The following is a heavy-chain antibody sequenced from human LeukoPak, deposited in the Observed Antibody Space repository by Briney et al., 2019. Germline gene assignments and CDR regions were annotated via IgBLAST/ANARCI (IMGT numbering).Heavy chain of an antibody. D-gene: IGHD1-26*01. CDR3: ARDRSRDSGSYFRAFDI. J-gene: IGHJ3*02. Sequence: ASETLSLTCTVSGGSISSSSYYWGWIRQPPGKGLEWIGSIYYSGSTYYNPSLKSRVTISVDTSKNQFSLKLSSVTAADTAVYYCARDRSRDSGSYFRAFDIWGQGTMVTVSS. CDR2: IYYSGST. V-gene: IGHV4-39*07. CDR1: GGSISSSSYY.